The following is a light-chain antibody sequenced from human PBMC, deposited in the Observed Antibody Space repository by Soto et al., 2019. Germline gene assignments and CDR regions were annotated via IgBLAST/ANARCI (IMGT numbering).Light chain of an antibody. CDR3: QSHDSSLNSWV. Sequence: QTVVTQPPSMSGAPGQRVTISCTGSSSNNGAGYDVHWYQLLPGTAPKLLIYGNTNRPSGVPDRFSGSKSGTSASLAITGLRAEDEADYYCQSHDSSLNSWVFGGGTKLTVL. J-gene: IGLJ3*02. CDR1: SSNNGAGYD. V-gene: IGLV1-40*01. CDR2: GNT.